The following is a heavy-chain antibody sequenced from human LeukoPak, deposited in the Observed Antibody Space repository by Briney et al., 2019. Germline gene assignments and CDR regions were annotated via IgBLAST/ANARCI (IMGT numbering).Heavy chain of an antibody. D-gene: IGHD5-12*01. CDR2: IYSSGTS. V-gene: IGHV4-31*03. CDR1: GGSISSGGYS. Sequence: SETLSLTCTVSGGSISSGGYSWNWIRQHPGKGLEWIGHIYSSGTSYYNPSLKSRVIISVDTSKKQFSLRLTSMTAADTAVYYCARQRVATTHFDYWGQGTLVTVSS. J-gene: IGHJ4*02. CDR3: ARQRVATTHFDY.